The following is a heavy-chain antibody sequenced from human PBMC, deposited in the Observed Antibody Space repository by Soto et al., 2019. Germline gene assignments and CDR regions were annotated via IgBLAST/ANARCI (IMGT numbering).Heavy chain of an antibody. J-gene: IGHJ4*02. CDR2: IYYSGST. Sequence: SETLSLTCTVSGGSISSGGYYWSWIRQRPGKGLEWIGYIYYSGSTYYNPSLKSRVTISVDTSKNQFSLKLSSVTAADTAVYYCARDYYDSSGSPYYWGQGTLVTVSS. CDR3: ARDYYDSSGSPYY. CDR1: GGSISSGGYY. D-gene: IGHD3-22*01. V-gene: IGHV4-31*03.